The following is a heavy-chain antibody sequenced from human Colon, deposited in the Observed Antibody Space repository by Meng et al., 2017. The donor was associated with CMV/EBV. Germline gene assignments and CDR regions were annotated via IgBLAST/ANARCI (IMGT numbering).Heavy chain of an antibody. D-gene: IGHD3-9*01. V-gene: IGHV3-53*01. J-gene: IGHJ5*02. CDR2: IYSDGTT. CDR3: AKAHNTYDNWFDP. Sequence: EVQLVEFGGGFMPPGGSRGLSCTASGFIVNDAYMNWVLQAPGKGLEWVSVIYSDGTTHYADSVKGRFTISRDTSKNTVYLQMSSLRVDDTAVYYCAKAHNTYDNWFDPWGQGTLVTVSS. CDR1: GFIVNDAY.